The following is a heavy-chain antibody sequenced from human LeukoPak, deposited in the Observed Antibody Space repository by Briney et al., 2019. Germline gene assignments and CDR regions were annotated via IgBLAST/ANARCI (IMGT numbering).Heavy chain of an antibody. CDR2: IYYSGST. V-gene: IGHV4-59*01. CDR1: GGSISSYY. D-gene: IGHD1-26*01. CDR3: ARDRGIVGATWPYYYYGMDV. J-gene: IGHJ6*02. Sequence: SETLSLTCTVSGGSISSYYWSWIRQPPGKGLEWIGYIYYSGSTNYNPSLKSRVTISVDTSKNQFSLKLSPVTAADTAVYYCARDRGIVGATWPYYYYGMDVWGQGTTVTVSS.